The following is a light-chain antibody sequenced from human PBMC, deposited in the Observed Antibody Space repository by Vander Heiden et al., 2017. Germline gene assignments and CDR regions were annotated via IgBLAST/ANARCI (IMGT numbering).Light chain of an antibody. Sequence: SYDLTQPLSVPVALGQTASITCGGHNIEDKNVHWYRQRPGQAPMLVIYRDSSRPSGIPERFSGSNSGNTATLSISGAQAADEADYYCQVWDSGSLLFGGGTKLTVL. CDR3: QVWDSGSLL. V-gene: IGLV3-9*01. CDR1: NIEDKN. J-gene: IGLJ2*01. CDR2: RDS.